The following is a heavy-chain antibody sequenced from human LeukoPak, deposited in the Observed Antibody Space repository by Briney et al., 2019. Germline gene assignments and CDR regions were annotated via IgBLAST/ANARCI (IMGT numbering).Heavy chain of an antibody. Sequence: GGSLRLSCATSGFTFTTFWMHWVRQAPGKGLVWVSRINHDGSSTNYADSVKGRFTISRDNAKNTVYLQMNSLRAEDTALYYCAKDIKFGLRYSSGWVDYWGQGTLVTVSS. D-gene: IGHD6-19*01. CDR1: GFTFTTFW. CDR2: INHDGSST. J-gene: IGHJ4*02. CDR3: AKDIKFGLRYSSGWVDY. V-gene: IGHV3-74*01.